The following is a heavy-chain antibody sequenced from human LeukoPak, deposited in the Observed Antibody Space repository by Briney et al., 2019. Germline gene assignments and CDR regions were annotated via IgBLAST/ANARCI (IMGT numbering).Heavy chain of an antibody. Sequence: PGGSLRLSCAASGFTFSSYAMSWVRQAPGKGLEWVSAISGSGGSTYYADSVKGRFTISRDNSKNTLYLQMNSLRAEGTAVYYCARERDREKGCGGDCYSGLDYWGQGTLVTVSS. D-gene: IGHD2-21*02. V-gene: IGHV3-23*01. CDR1: GFTFSSYA. J-gene: IGHJ4*02. CDR2: ISGSGGST. CDR3: ARERDREKGCGGDCYSGLDY.